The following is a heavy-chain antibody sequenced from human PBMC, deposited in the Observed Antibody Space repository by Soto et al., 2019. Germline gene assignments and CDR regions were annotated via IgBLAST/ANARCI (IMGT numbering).Heavy chain of an antibody. CDR2: ISSSSTYI. V-gene: IGHV3-21*01. CDR1: GFTFSSYS. D-gene: IGHD6-19*01. CDR3: AISSRLVGEYFQH. Sequence: EVQLVESGGGLVKPGGSLRLSCAASGFTFSSYSMNWVRQAPGKGLEWVSSISSSSTYIYYADSVKGRFTISRDNAKNSLYLQMNSMRAEDTDVYYCAISSRLVGEYFQHWGQGTLVTVSS. J-gene: IGHJ1*01.